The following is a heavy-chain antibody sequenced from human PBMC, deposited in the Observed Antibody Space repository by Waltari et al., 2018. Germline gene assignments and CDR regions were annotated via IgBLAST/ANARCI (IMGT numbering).Heavy chain of an antibody. D-gene: IGHD6-13*01. V-gene: IGHV4-38-2*02. CDR1: GYSISSGYY. Sequence: QVQLQESGPGLVKPSETLSLTCAVFGYSISSGYYWGWIRQPPGKGLELIGSIYHSGSTYYNPSLKSRVTISVDTSKNQFSLKLSSVTAADTAVYYCARDIAAAGSNWFDPWGQGTLVTVSS. CDR2: IYHSGST. CDR3: ARDIAAAGSNWFDP. J-gene: IGHJ5*02.